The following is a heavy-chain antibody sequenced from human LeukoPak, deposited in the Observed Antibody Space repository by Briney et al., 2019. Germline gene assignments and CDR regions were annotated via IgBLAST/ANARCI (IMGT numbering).Heavy chain of an antibody. CDR1: GFTFDDYG. CDR3: ARASTYYYDSSLQH. Sequence: PGGSLRLSCAASGFTFDDYGMSWVRQAPGKGLEWVSGINWNGGSTSYADSVKGRFTISRDNTKNSLYLQMNSLRAEDTALYYCARASTYYYDSSLQHWGQGTLVTVSS. D-gene: IGHD3-22*01. J-gene: IGHJ1*01. V-gene: IGHV3-20*04. CDR2: INWNGGST.